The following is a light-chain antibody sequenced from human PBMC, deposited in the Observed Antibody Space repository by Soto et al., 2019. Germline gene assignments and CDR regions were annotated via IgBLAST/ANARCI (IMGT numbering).Light chain of an antibody. J-gene: IGKJ4*02. CDR2: GAS. CDR1: QSVSSH. Sequence: VLTQSPATLSVSPGESATLSCRASQSVSSHLAWYQQKPGQAPRLLIYGASTRATGSPARFSGSGSGTEFTLTISRLEPEDFAVYYCQQYGSSPRTFGGGTKVDIK. CDR3: QQYGSSPRT. V-gene: IGKV3-15*01.